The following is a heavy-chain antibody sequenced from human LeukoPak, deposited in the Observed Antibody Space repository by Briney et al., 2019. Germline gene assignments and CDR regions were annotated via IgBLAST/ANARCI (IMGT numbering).Heavy chain of an antibody. CDR1: GCTFTSYG. J-gene: IGHJ3*02. CDR2: ISVYIGNT. D-gene: IGHD2-15*01. V-gene: IGHV1-18*01. CDR3: ASPYCSGGTCYAHDAFDI. Sequence: ASVKVSCKASGCTFTSYGISWVRQAPGQGLEWMGWISVYIGNTNYAQKLQGRVTMTTDTSTSTAYMELRSLRSDDTAVYYCASPYCSGGTCYAHDAFDIWGQGTMVTVSS.